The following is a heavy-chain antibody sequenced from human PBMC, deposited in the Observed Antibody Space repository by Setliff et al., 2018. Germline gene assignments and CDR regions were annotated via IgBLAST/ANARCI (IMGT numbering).Heavy chain of an antibody. J-gene: IGHJ4*02. CDR2: ISHNGST. V-gene: IGHV4-34*01. CDR1: GGSFSTYF. Sequence: SETLSLTCAVYGGSFSTYFWSWIRQPPGKGLEWIGEISHNGSTNYNPSLKSRVTMSVDTYKNQFSLNLNSVTAADTAVYYFRLAHCNTTSCEEALDFWGQGTLVTVSS. D-gene: IGHD2-2*01. CDR3: RLAHCNTTSCEEALDF.